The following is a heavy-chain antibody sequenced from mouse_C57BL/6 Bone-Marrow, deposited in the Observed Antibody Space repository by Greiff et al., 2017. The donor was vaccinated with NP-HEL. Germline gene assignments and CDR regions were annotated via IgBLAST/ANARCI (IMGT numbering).Heavy chain of an antibody. CDR1: GYTFTSYW. CDR3: ARVNDGYSYYFDY. Sequence: QVQLKQPGAELVKPGASVKLSCKASGYTFTSYWMQWVKQRPGQGLEWIGEIDPSDSYTNYNQKFKGKATLTVDTSSSTAYMQLSSLTSEDSAVYYCARVNDGYSYYFDYWGQGTTLTVSS. J-gene: IGHJ2*01. D-gene: IGHD2-3*01. V-gene: IGHV1-50*01. CDR2: IDPSDSYT.